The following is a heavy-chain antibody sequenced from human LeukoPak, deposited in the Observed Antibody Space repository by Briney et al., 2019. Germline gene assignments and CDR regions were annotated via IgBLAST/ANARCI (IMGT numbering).Heavy chain of an antibody. J-gene: IGHJ4*02. CDR1: GYTFTSYA. D-gene: IGHD5-18*01. CDR2: TNAGNGNT. V-gene: IGHV1-3*01. CDR3: ARGRSGYSYGYLVY. Sequence: VASVKVSCKASGYTFTSYAMHWVRQAPGQRLEWMGWTNAGNGNTKYSQKFQGRVTITRDTSASTAYMELSSLRSEDTAVYYCARGRSGYSYGYLVYWGQGTLVTVSS.